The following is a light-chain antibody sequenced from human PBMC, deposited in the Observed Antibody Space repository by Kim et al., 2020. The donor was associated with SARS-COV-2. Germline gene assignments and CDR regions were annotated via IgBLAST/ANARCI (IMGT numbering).Light chain of an antibody. J-gene: IGKJ2*01. CDR3: QQSYSTPYT. V-gene: IGKV1-39*01. Sequence: DIQMTQSPPSLSASVGDTVTITCRASQSISGYLNWYQQKPGKAPKLLIHVAYSLQSGVPPRFSGSGSGTDFTLTISSLQPEDFATYFCQQSYSTPYTFGQGTKLEI. CDR2: VAY. CDR1: QSISGY.